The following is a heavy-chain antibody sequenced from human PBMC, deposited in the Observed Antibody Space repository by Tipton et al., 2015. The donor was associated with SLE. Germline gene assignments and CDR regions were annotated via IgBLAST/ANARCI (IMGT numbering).Heavy chain of an antibody. V-gene: IGHV3-49*03. CDR1: GGSVGDYY. D-gene: IGHD5-18*01. Sequence: LSLTCNVSGGSVGDYYWSWIRQPPGKGLEWVGFIRSKAYGRTTEYAASVKGRFTISRDDSKSIAYLQMNSLKTEDTAVYYCAKAYSYGYYYYYGMDVWGQGTTVTVSS. J-gene: IGHJ6*02. CDR2: IRSKAYGRTT. CDR3: AKAYSYGYYYYYGMDV.